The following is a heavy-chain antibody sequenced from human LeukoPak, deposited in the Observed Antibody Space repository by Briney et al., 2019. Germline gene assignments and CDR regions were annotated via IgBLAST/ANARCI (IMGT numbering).Heavy chain of an antibody. J-gene: IGHJ4*02. CDR2: IGPAGDT. CDR1: GFTFSSYG. Sequence: GGSLRLSCAASGFTFSSYGLHWVRQPTGKGLEWVSGIGPAGDTYYPGSVKGRFTISRDNDKNSLYLQMNSLRAGDTAVYYCARGRTYYEEFDYWGQGALVTVSS. V-gene: IGHV3-13*01. D-gene: IGHD1-26*01. CDR3: ARGRTYYEEFDY.